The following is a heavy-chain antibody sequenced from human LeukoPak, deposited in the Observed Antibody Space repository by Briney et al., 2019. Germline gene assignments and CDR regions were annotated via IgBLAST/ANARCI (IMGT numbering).Heavy chain of an antibody. CDR2: INHSGST. CDR3: ARVCTLTGYLDGPMVY. V-gene: IGHV4-34*01. J-gene: IGHJ4*02. Sequence: SETLSLTYAVYGGSFSGYYWSWIRQPPGKGLEWIGEINHSGSTNYNPSLKSRVTISVDTSKNQFSLKLSSVPAADTAVYYCARVCTLTGYLDGPMVYWGQGTRVTVSS. CDR1: GGSFSGYY. D-gene: IGHD3-9*01.